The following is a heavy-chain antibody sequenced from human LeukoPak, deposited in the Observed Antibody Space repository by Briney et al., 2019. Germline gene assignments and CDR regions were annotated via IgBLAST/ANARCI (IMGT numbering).Heavy chain of an antibody. D-gene: IGHD2-2*01. CDR2: SSHNGAT. J-gene: IGHJ5*01. CDR1: GASVTSSTYF. V-gene: IGHV4-39*06. CDR3: ASRIVVSPTAVETWFDS. Sequence: SETLSLTCAVSGASVTSSTYFWGWIRQPPGEGPEWLGSSSHNGATYYNPSLKSRVTISLDTSRNQFTLTVTPVTVADTALYFCASRIVVSPTAVETWFDSWGQGTLVAVSS.